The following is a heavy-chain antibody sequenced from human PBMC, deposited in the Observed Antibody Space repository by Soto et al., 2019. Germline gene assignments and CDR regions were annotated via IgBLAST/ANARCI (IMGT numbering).Heavy chain of an antibody. J-gene: IGHJ6*02. D-gene: IGHD3-9*01. Sequence: VELVESGGDLVQPGGSLTLACAASGFNFKSYEMNWVRQAPGKGLEWISYISVSGRTIYYADSVKGRVNISRDNAKNLVFLQMNSLRAEDTAIYYCASRAPIYYDALTGYEEAGMDVWGQGTTVTVSS. CDR1: GFNFKSYE. CDR3: ASRAPIYYDALTGYEEAGMDV. V-gene: IGHV3-48*03. CDR2: ISVSGRTI.